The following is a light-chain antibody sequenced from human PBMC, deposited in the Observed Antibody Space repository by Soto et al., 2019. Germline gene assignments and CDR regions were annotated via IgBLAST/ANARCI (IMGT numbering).Light chain of an antibody. CDR3: QQSYRPRIT. Sequence: DIQMTQSPSSLSASVGDRVSITCRASQPISSFLNWYQQKPGKAPHLLISAASRLQSGDPSRFSGRASGIDFTLTISSLQPEDYAIYYCQQSYRPRITFGQGTRLEIK. V-gene: IGKV1-39*01. J-gene: IGKJ5*01. CDR2: AAS. CDR1: QPISSF.